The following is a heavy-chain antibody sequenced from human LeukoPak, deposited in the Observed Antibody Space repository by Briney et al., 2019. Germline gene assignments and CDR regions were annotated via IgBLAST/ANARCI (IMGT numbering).Heavy chain of an antibody. CDR1: GGSISSGYY. Sequence: KTSETLSLTCTVSGGSISSGYYWGWIRQPPGKGLEWIGEINHSGSTNYNPSLKSRVTISVDTSKNQFSLKLSSVTAADTAVYYCARRRITIFGVVIRPQFDYWGQGTLVTVSS. V-gene: IGHV4-34*01. D-gene: IGHD3-3*01. CDR3: ARRRITIFGVVIRPQFDY. J-gene: IGHJ4*02. CDR2: INHSGST.